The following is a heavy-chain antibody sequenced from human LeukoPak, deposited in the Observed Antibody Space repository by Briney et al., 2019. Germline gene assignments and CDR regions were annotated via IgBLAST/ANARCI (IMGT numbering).Heavy chain of an antibody. Sequence: ASVKVSCKASGYTFISYAMIWVRQAPGQGLELMGWINTNTGNPTYAQGFTGRFVFSLDTSVSTAYLQISSLKAEDTAVYYCARDYTVALGTTTYFQHWGQGTLVTVSS. D-gene: IGHD1-7*01. V-gene: IGHV7-4-1*02. CDR3: ARDYTVALGTTTYFQH. CDR1: GYTFISYA. CDR2: INTNTGNP. J-gene: IGHJ1*01.